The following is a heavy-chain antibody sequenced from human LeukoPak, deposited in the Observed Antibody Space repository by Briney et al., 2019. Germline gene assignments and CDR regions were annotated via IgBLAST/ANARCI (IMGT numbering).Heavy chain of an antibody. V-gene: IGHV3-13*01. Sequence: GGSLRLSCAASGFTFSSFDMHWVRQPTGQGLEWVSTSGTASDTYYPGSGEGRFTLSRDNAKNSLYLQMNSLTAGDTAVYYCARGPPSGKYYYMDVWGKGTTVTVSS. D-gene: IGHD6-19*01. CDR3: ARGPPSGKYYYMDV. CDR1: GFTFSSFD. CDR2: SGTASDT. J-gene: IGHJ6*03.